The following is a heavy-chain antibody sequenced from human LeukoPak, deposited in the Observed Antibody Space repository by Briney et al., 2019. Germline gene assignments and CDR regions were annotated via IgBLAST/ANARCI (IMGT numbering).Heavy chain of an antibody. CDR2: IYSGGST. D-gene: IGHD3-3*01. V-gene: IGHV3-53*01. CDR1: GFTVSSNY. CDR3: ARSHYDFWSGYPNWFDP. Sequence: GGSLRLSCAASGFTVSSNYMSWVRQAPGKGLEWVSVIYSGGSTYYADSVKGRFTISRDNSKNTLYLQMNSLRAEDTAVYYCARSHYDFWSGYPNWFDPWGQGTLVTVSS. J-gene: IGHJ5*02.